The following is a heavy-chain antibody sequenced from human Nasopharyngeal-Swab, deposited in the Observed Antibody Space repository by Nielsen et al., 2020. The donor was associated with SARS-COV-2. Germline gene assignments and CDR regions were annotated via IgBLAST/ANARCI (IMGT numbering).Heavy chain of an antibody. V-gene: IGHV3-73*01. CDR2: VRSKGNNYAT. CDR1: GFTFSDSA. J-gene: IGHJ4*02. Sequence: GESLKISCAASGFTFSDSAIHWVRQASGKGLEWDARVRSKGNNYATAYSASVQGRFIIFRDDPTNVAYLQMNSLKTEDTAMYYCTRCGGGCYSGRDYWGQGTLVAVSS. CDR3: TRCGGGCYSGRDY. D-gene: IGHD2-15*01.